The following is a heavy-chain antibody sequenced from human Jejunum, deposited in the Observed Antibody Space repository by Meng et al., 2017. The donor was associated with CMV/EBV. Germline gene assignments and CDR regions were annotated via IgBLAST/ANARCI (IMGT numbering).Heavy chain of an antibody. J-gene: IGHJ4*02. CDR3: TRGGWRYSFGSFDY. V-gene: IGHV3-48*04. CDR2: IGSSGRTV. CDR1: GVTFSSYA. D-gene: IGHD5-18*01. Sequence: GVTFSSYAMNWVRQAPGKGLGWVSFIGSSGRTVYFADSVKDRFTISRDNAKNSLYLQMNNLTVEDTAMYYCTRGGWRYSFGSFDYWGQGALVTVSS.